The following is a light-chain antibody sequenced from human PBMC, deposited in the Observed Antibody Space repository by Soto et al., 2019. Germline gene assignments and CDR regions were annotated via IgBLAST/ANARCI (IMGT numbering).Light chain of an antibody. CDR1: SSDVGSYNR. J-gene: IGLJ1*01. CDR2: AVT. Sequence: QSVLTQTPSVSGSPGQSVTISCTGTSSDVGSYNRVSWYQQPPGTAPRLMIYAVTNRPSGVPDRFSGSKSGNTASLTISGLQAEDEADYFCSLYTGSSYVFGTWTKVTVL. V-gene: IGLV2-18*01. CDR3: SLYTGSSYV.